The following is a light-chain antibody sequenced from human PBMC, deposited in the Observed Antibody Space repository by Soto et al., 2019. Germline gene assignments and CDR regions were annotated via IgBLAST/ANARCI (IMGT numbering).Light chain of an antibody. V-gene: IGKV1-33*01. CDR2: DAS. J-gene: IGKJ4*01. Sequence: DIQMTQSPSSLSASVGDRVTITCQASQNINNYLNWYQQKPGRAPKLLIYDASNLEAGVPSRFRGSGSGTDFTLTISSLQPEDVAAYYCQKYNSAPLTFGGGTKVEIK. CDR3: QKYNSAPLT. CDR1: QNINNY.